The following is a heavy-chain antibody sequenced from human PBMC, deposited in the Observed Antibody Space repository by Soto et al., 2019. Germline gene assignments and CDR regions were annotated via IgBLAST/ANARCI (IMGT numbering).Heavy chain of an antibody. J-gene: IGHJ5*02. Sequence: TSETLSLTCTVSGASMNSYHRSFIRHPTWKGLEWIGHIHSSGSTNYNPSLKSRVTMSVDTSKNQFSLRLMSLTAADTAVYYCARDQGVAAAGITWFDPWGQGSRVTVPQ. CDR3: ARDQGVAAAGITWFDP. CDR2: IHSSGST. CDR1: GASMNSYH. V-gene: IGHV4-4*07. D-gene: IGHD6-13*01.